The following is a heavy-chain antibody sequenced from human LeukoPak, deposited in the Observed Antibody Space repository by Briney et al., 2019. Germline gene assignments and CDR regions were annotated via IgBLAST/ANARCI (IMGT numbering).Heavy chain of an antibody. J-gene: IGHJ6*03. CDR1: GYTFTSYG. Sequence: ASVKVSCKASGYTFTSYGISWVRQPPGQGLEWMGWISAYNGNTNYAQKLQGRVTMTTDTSTSTAYMELRSLRSDDTAVYYCARDYGTYYYGSGSYPRMDVWGKGTTVTVSS. D-gene: IGHD3-10*01. V-gene: IGHV1-18*04. CDR2: ISAYNGNT. CDR3: ARDYGTYYYGSGSYPRMDV.